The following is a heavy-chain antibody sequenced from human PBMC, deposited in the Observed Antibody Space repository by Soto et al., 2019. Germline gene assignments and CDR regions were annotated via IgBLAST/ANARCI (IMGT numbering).Heavy chain of an antibody. V-gene: IGHV1-69*08. CDR3: AIDGGDGYKFGWDHHY. J-gene: IGHJ4*02. Sequence: QVQLVQSGAEVKKPGSSVKVSCKASGGTFSSYTISWVRQAPGQGLEWMGRIIPILGLANYAQKFQGRVTITXXNXTTXAYVELSSLRSEDTAAYYCAIDGGDGYKFGWDHHYWGQGTLVTVSS. CDR2: IIPILGLA. CDR1: GGTFSSYT. D-gene: IGHD5-12*01.